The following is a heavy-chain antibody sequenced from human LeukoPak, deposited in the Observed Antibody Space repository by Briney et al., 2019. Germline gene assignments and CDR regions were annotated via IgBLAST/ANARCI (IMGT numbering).Heavy chain of an antibody. CDR3: ARGTLSRFDY. CDR1: GFTFSSYS. CDR2: ISSSSSYI. Sequence: GGSLRLSCAASGFTFSSYSMNWVRQAPGKGLEWVSSISSSSSYIYYADSMKGRFTISRDNAKNSLYLQMNSLRAEDMAVYYCARGTLSRFDYWGQGTLVTVSS. J-gene: IGHJ4*02. V-gene: IGHV3-21*01.